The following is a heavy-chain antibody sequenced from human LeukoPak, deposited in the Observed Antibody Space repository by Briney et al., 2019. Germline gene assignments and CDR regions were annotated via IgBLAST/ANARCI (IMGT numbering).Heavy chain of an antibody. CDR2: IYHSGST. Sequence: SGTLSLTCAVSGGSITSTNWWSWVRQSPGKGLEWIGEIYHSGSTNYNPSLKSRVTISVDKSKNHFSLKMSSVTAADTAVYYCTRPQDTSGRYYFDSWGQGTLVTVSS. CDR3: TRPQDTSGRYYFDS. D-gene: IGHD3-22*01. J-gene: IGHJ4*02. V-gene: IGHV4-4*02. CDR1: GGSITSTNW.